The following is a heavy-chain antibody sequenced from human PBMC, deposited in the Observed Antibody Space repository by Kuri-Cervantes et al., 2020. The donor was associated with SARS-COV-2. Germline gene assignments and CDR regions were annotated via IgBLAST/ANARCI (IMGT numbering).Heavy chain of an antibody. CDR3: ARDWGQSRYDFWSGYALGY. V-gene: IGHV1-46*01. J-gene: IGHJ4*02. CDR2: INPSGGST. CDR1: GYTFTGHY. Sequence: ASVKVSCKASGYTFTGHYMHWVRQAPGQGLEWMGIINPSGGSTSYAQKFQGRVTMTRDTSTSTVYMELSSLRSEDTAVYYCARDWGQSRYDFWSGYALGYWGQGTLVTVSS. D-gene: IGHD3-3*01.